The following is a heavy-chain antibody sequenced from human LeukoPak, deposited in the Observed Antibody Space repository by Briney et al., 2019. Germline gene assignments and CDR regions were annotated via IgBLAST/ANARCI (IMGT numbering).Heavy chain of an antibody. CDR2: ISSSSSTI. CDR1: GFTFSSYS. CDR3: ARVFVGSGYSYFDY. J-gene: IGHJ4*02. Sequence: GGSLRLSCAASGFTFSSYSMNWVRQAPGKGLEWVSYISSSSSTIYYADSVKGRFTISRDNAKNSLYLQMNSLRAEDTAVYYCARVFVGSGYSYFDYWGQGTLVTVSS. D-gene: IGHD3-3*01. V-gene: IGHV3-48*01.